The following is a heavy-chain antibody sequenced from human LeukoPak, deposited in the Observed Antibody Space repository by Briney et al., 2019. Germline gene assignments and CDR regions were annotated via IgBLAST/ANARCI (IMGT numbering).Heavy chain of an antibody. Sequence: PGGSLRLSCAASGFTFSSYDMHWVRQATGKGLEWVSAIGTAGDTYYPGSVKGRFTISRENAKNSLYLQMNSLRAGDTAVYYCARGQGHFDWLGGWAANDAFDIWGQGTMVTVSS. J-gene: IGHJ3*02. D-gene: IGHD3-9*01. CDR2: IGTAGDT. CDR1: GFTFSSYD. V-gene: IGHV3-13*01. CDR3: ARGQGHFDWLGGWAANDAFDI.